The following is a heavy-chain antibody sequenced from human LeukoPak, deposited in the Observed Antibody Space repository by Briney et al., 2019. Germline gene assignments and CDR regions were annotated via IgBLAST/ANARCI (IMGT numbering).Heavy chain of an antibody. J-gene: IGHJ5*02. D-gene: IGHD3-9*01. CDR1: GGSFSGYY. V-gene: IGHV4-34*01. Sequence: TSETLSLTCAVYGGSFSGYYWSWIRQPPGEGLEWIGEINHSGSTNYNPSLKSRVTISVDTSKNQFSLKLSSVTAADTAVYYCARLPRYDILTGHSPDWFDPWGQGTLVTVSS. CDR3: ARLPRYDILTGHSPDWFDP. CDR2: INHSGST.